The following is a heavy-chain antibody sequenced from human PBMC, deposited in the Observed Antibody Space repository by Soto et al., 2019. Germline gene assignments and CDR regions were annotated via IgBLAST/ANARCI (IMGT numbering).Heavy chain of an antibody. J-gene: IGHJ4*02. CDR2: IYHSGST. CDR1: GGSISSGGYS. D-gene: IGHD1-26*01. Sequence: SETLSLTCAVSGGSISSGGYSWSWIRQPPGKGLEWIGYIYHSGSTYYNPSLKSRATISVDRSKNQFSLKLSSVTAADTAVYYCARGVGTTYFDYWGQGTLVTVSS. CDR3: ARGVGTTYFDY. V-gene: IGHV4-30-2*01.